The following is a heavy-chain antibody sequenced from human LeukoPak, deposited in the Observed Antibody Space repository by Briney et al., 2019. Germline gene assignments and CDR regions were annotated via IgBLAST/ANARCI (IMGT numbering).Heavy chain of an antibody. Sequence: ASVKVSCKASGGTFSSYAISWVRQAPGQGLEWMGWISAYNGNTNYAKKLQGRVTMTTDTSTSTAYMELRSLRSDDTAVYYCARDHTAGYSNLPDAFDIWGQGTMVTVSS. CDR1: GGTFSSYA. D-gene: IGHD6-13*01. J-gene: IGHJ3*02. V-gene: IGHV1-18*01. CDR2: ISAYNGNT. CDR3: ARDHTAGYSNLPDAFDI.